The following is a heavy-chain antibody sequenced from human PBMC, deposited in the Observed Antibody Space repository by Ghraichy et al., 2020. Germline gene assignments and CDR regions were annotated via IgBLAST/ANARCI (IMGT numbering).Heavy chain of an antibody. D-gene: IGHD5-18*01. V-gene: IGHV4-61*01. J-gene: IGHJ6*02. Sequence: PSLTCTVSGGSVSSGTNFWSWIRQPPGKGLEWIGYIYYTGITNYNPSLKSRVTISVDTSKNQFSLKVTSVTAADTAVYYCARGIQTDYYYYGMDVWGQGTTVTVSS. CDR3: ARGIQTDYYYYGMDV. CDR1: GGSVSSGTNF. CDR2: IYYTGIT.